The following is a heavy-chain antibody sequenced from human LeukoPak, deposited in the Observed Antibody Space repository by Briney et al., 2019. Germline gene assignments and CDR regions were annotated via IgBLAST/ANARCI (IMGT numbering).Heavy chain of an antibody. Sequence: GGSLRLSCAASGFTFSSYAMSWVRQAPGKGREWVSAISTSGGGTYYADSVKGRFTISRDNSKNTLYLQMNSLRAEDTAVYYCAKSTVSPNYYDSSGSFDYWGQGTLVTVSS. J-gene: IGHJ4*02. CDR1: GFTFSSYA. CDR3: AKSTVSPNYYDSSGSFDY. V-gene: IGHV3-23*01. D-gene: IGHD3-22*01. CDR2: ISTSGGGT.